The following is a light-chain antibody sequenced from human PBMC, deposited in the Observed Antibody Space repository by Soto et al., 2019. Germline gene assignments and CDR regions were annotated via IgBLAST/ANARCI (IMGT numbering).Light chain of an antibody. J-gene: IGKJ3*01. Sequence: EIVLTQSPGTLSLSPGVRATLSCRASQTISSSFLAWYQQKPGQAPRLLIYRASRRAPGIPDRFIGSGSWTDFPLTISRLEPEDGAVYYCHQFGSSPLDTFGPGTKVEIK. CDR1: QTISSSF. V-gene: IGKV3-20*01. CDR2: RAS. CDR3: HQFGSSPLDT.